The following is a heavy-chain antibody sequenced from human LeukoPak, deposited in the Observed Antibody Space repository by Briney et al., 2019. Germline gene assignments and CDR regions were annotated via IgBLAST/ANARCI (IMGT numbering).Heavy chain of an antibody. CDR1: GYIFTGYY. V-gene: IGHV1-2*02. CDR2: INPNSGDT. J-gene: IGHJ4*02. Sequence: VASMKVSCTASGYIFTGYYMHWVRQAPGQGLGWMGWINPNSGDTNYAQKFQGRVTRTRDTSISTASMELSRLRSDDTAVYYCARVRYRLAETYIDYWGQGTLVTVSS. CDR3: ARVRYRLAETYIDY. D-gene: IGHD3-16*01.